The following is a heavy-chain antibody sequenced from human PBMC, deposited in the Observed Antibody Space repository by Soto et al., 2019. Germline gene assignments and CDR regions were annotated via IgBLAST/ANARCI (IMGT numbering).Heavy chain of an antibody. Sequence: SCAASGFTFSSYEMNWVRQAPGKGLEWVSYISSSGSTIYYADSVKGRFTISRDNAKNSLYLQMNSLRAEDTAVYYCASWYSSGWFFPDYYGMDVWGQGTTVTVSS. CDR3: ASWYSSGWFFPDYYGMDV. D-gene: IGHD6-19*01. J-gene: IGHJ6*02. V-gene: IGHV3-48*03. CDR1: GFTFSSYE. CDR2: ISSSGSTI.